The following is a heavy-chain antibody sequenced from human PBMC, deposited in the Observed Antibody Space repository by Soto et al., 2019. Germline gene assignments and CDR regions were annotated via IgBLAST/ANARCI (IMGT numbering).Heavy chain of an antibody. CDR1: GFTFTSSA. CDR3: SAPYLDCSGGSCYDS. V-gene: IGHV1-58*01. J-gene: IGHJ5*01. Sequence: VSCTASGFTFTSSAVKGVRQARGQRLEWIGWIVVASGNTNYAQKFQERVTITRDMSTSTAYMELSSLRSEDTAVYYCSAPYLDCSGGSCYDSWGQGTLVTVSS. D-gene: IGHD2-15*01. CDR2: IVVASGNT.